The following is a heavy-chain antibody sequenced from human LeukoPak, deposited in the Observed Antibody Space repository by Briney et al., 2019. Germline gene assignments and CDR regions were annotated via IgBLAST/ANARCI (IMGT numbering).Heavy chain of an antibody. D-gene: IGHD2-2*01. J-gene: IGHJ4*02. CDR2: IYYSGST. V-gene: IGHV4-39*01. Sequence: SETLSLTCTVSGGSISSSSYYWGWIRQPPGKGLEWIGSIYYSGSTYYNPSLKSRVTISADTSKNQFSLKLSSVTAADTAVYYCARPPRNYQLASYFDYWGPGTLVTVSS. CDR1: GGSISSSSYY. CDR3: ARPPRNYQLASYFDY.